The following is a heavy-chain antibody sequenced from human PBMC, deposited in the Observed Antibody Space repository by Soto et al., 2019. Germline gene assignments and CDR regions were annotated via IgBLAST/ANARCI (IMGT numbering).Heavy chain of an antibody. J-gene: IGHJ6*02. CDR1: GSPFTSYG. V-gene: IGHV1-18*04. CDR3: ARASYDILTGYRTRSVGYDLDV. Sequence: ASVKVSCKASGSPFTSYGISWVRQAPGQGLEWMGWISAYNGNTNYAQKLQGRVTMTTDTSTSTAYMELRSLRSDDTALYYCARASYDILTGYRTRSVGYDLDVWGQGTTVTVSS. CDR2: ISAYNGNT. D-gene: IGHD3-9*01.